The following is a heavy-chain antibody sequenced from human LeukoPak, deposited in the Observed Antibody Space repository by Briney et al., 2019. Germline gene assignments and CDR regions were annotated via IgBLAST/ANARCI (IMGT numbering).Heavy chain of an antibody. J-gene: IGHJ5*02. Sequence: PSQTLSLTCTVSGGSNSSGGYYWSWIRQHPGEGLEWIGYIYYSGSTYYSPSLKSRVTISVDTSKNQFSLKLSSVTAADTAVYYCARGTGVTTINWFDPWGQGTLVTVSS. CDR2: IYYSGST. V-gene: IGHV4-31*03. CDR1: GGSNSSGGYY. D-gene: IGHD5-12*01. CDR3: ARGTGVTTINWFDP.